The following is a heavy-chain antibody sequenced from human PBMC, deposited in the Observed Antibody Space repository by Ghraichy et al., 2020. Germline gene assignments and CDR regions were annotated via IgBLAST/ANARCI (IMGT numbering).Heavy chain of an antibody. CDR2: IKQDGSEY. CDR1: GFTFNKIW. Sequence: GESLNISCAASGFTFNKIWMTWVRQAPGKGLEWVANIKQDGSEYYYVDSVKGRFTISRDNAKNSLYLQMNSLRAEDTAVYYCAGPGTSSSRWAFDVWGQGTMVTVSS. CDR3: AGPGTSSSRWAFDV. J-gene: IGHJ3*01. D-gene: IGHD2-2*01. V-gene: IGHV3-7*03.